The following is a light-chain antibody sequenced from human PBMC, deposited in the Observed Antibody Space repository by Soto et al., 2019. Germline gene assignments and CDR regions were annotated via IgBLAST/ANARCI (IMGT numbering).Light chain of an antibody. CDR3: QQYNTWPRT. CDR2: GAS. CDR1: QSVSSSY. J-gene: IGKJ1*01. Sequence: EIVLTQSPGTLSLSPGEGATLSCRASQSVSSSYIAWYQQRPGQTPSLLIYGASTRATGIPDRFSGSGSGTVFTLTISSLQSEDFAIYYCQQYNTWPRTFGQGTKVDIK. V-gene: IGKV3-20*01.